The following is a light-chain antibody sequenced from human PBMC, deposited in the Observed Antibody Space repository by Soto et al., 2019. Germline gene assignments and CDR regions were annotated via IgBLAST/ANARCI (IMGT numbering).Light chain of an antibody. CDR2: DAS. V-gene: IGKV3-11*01. CDR3: QQYGTSPFT. J-gene: IGKJ3*01. Sequence: EIVLTQSPATLSLSPGERATLSCRACQSVSSYLAWYQQKPGQAPRLLIYDASNRATGIPARFSGSGSGTDFTLTISRLEPEDFAVYYCQQYGTSPFTFGPGTKVDIK. CDR1: QSVSSY.